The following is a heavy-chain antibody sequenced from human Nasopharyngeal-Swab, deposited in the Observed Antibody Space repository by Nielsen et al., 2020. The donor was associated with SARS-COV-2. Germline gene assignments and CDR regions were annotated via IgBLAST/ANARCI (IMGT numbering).Heavy chain of an antibody. D-gene: IGHD3-10*01. V-gene: IGHV1-69*13. CDR2: IIPIFGTA. J-gene: IGHJ6*02. CDR3: ARGGYYGSGSYFHYYYGMDV. Sequence: SSVNVSCKASGGTFSSYAISWVRQAPGQGLEWMGGIIPIFGTANYAQKFQGRVTITADESTSTAYMELSSLRSEDTAVYYCARGGYYGSGSYFHYYYGMDVWGQGTTVTVSS. CDR1: GGTFSSYA.